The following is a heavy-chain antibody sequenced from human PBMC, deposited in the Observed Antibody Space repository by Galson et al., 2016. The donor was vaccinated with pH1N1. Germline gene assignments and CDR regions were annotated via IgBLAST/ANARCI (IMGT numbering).Heavy chain of an antibody. D-gene: IGHD1-14*01. CDR1: GGTFSSYT. Sequence: SVKVSCKASGGTFSSYTISWVRQAPGQGFEWMGGIIPILGITNYAQVFQGRVTLSADKSTSTAYMELTSLRYDDTAMYSCKRETARAWPGTQYFDLWGRGPPAATKPPRTANREMTCLDYDDTAMYYCTRETASAWPGTQYFDLWGRGTLVTVSS. J-gene: IGHJ2*01. V-gene: IGHV1-69*10. CDR3: KRETARAWPGTQYFDLWGRGPPAATKPPRTANREMTCLDYDDTAMYYCTRETASAWPGTQYFDL. CDR2: IIPILGIT.